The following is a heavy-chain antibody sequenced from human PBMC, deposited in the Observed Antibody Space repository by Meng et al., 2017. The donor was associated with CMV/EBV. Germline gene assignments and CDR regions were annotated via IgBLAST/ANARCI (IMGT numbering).Heavy chain of an antibody. Sequence: ASVKVSCKASGYTFTGYYMHWVRQAPGQGLEWMGWINPNSGGTNYAQKFQGRVTMTRDTPISTAYMELSRLRSDDTAVYYCARGHNYDFWSGYYTGIGEGMDVWGQGTTVTVSS. V-gene: IGHV1-2*02. CDR1: GYTFTGYY. CDR2: INPNSGGT. J-gene: IGHJ6*02. D-gene: IGHD3-3*01. CDR3: ARGHNYDFWSGYYTGIGEGMDV.